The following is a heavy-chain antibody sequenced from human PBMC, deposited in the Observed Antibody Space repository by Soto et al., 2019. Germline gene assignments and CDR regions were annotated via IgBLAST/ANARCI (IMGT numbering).Heavy chain of an antibody. CDR3: ARDEGYSSSWFPTFFDY. V-gene: IGHV1-2*04. J-gene: IGHJ4*02. CDR1: GYTFTGYY. D-gene: IGHD6-13*01. CDR2: INPNSGGT. Sequence: GASVKVSCKASGYTFTGYYMHWVRQAPGQGLEWMGWINPNSGGTNYAQKFQGWVTMTRDTSISTAYMELSRLRSDDTAVYYCARDEGYSSSWFPTFFDYWGQGTLVTVSS.